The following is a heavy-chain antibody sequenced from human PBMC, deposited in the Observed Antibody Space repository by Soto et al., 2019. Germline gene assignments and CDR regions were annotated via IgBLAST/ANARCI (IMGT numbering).Heavy chain of an antibody. J-gene: IGHJ4*02. V-gene: IGHV4-34*01. Sequence: XXTLSLPFAVYGGSFSGYYWRWIRQPPGKGLEWIGEINHSGSTNYNPSLKSRVTISVDTSKNQFSLKLTSVTAADTAVYYCARLQEASGKNWGQGTLVTASS. CDR1: GGSFSGYY. CDR2: INHSGST. CDR3: ARLQEASGKN.